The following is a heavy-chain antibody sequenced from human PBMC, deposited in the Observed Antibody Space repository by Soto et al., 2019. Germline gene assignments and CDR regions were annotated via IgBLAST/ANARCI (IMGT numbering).Heavy chain of an antibody. V-gene: IGHV3-21*01. D-gene: IGHD3-3*01. J-gene: IGHJ4*02. CDR1: GFTFSSYS. CDR3: ARSKAKDFWSGYYSY. CDR2: ISSSSSYI. Sequence: PGGSLRLSCAASGFTFSSYSMNWVRQAPGKGLEWVSSISSSSSYIYYADSVKGRFTISRDNAKNSLYLQMNSLRAEDTAVYYCARSKAKDFWSGYYSYWGQGTLGTVSS.